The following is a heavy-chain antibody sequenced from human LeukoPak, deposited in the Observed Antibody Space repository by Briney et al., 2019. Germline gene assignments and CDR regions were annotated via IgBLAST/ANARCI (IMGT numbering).Heavy chain of an antibody. V-gene: IGHV3-48*03. D-gene: IGHD1-26*01. CDR3: ARAGSPILPSNY. Sequence: PGGSLRLSCAASGFTLSTYEMNWVRQAPGKGLEWVSYISSSGSTIYYADSVKARFTISRDNAKNTLYLQMNSLRAEDTAVYYCARAGSPILPSNYWGQGTLVTVSS. CDR2: ISSSGSTI. CDR1: GFTLSTYE. J-gene: IGHJ4*02.